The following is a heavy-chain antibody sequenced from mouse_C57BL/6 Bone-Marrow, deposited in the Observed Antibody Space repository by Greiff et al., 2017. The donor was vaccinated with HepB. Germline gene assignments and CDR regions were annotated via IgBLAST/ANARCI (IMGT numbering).Heavy chain of an antibody. CDR1: GYTFTSYW. CDR2: IHPNSGST. J-gene: IGHJ1*03. CDR3: AGYDGYYLYWYFDV. D-gene: IGHD2-3*01. V-gene: IGHV1-64*01. Sequence: QVQLKQPGAELVKPGASVKLSCKASGYTFTSYWMHWVKQRPGQGLEWIGMIHPNSGSTNYNEKFKSKATLTVDKSSSTAYMQLSSLTSEDSAVYYCAGYDGYYLYWYFDVWGTGTTVTVSS.